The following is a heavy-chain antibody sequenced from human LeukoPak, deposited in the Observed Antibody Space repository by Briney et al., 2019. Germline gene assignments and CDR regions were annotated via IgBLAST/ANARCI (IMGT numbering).Heavy chain of an antibody. CDR1: GFTFSSYS. Sequence: GGSLRLSCAASGFTFSSYSMNWVRQAPGKGLEWVSSISSSSSYIYYADSVKGRFTISRDNAKNSLYLQMNSLRAEDTAVYYCAREGIVGATPTYPWWGQGTLVTVSS. CDR2: ISSSSSYI. J-gene: IGHJ4*02. CDR3: AREGIVGATPTYPW. D-gene: IGHD1-26*01. V-gene: IGHV3-21*01.